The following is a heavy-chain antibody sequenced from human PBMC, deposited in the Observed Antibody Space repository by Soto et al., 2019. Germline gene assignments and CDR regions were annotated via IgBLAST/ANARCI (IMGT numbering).Heavy chain of an antibody. CDR3: TTVFEY. CDR1: GFTFDDYA. Sequence: HPGGSLRLSCAASGFTFDDYAMHWVRQAPGKGLEWVSGISWNSGSIGYADSVKGRFTISRDNAKNSLYLQMNSLRAEDTALYYCTTVFEYWGQGTTVTVYS. V-gene: IGHV3-9*01. CDR2: ISWNSGSI. J-gene: IGHJ4*02.